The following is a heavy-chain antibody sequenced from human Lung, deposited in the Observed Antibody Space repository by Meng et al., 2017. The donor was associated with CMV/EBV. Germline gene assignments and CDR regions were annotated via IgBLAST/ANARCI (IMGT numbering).Heavy chain of an antibody. CDR3: AKDSSRSTWYGPDDYSGMDV. CDR1: GFSFSSYG. V-gene: IGHV3-33*06. CDR2: IWYDGSNE. Sequence: SXKISXEASGFSFSSYGMHWVRQAPGKGLEWVAVIWYDGSNENYGESVKDRFTISRDYSKNMLYLQMNSLRAEDTAVYYCAKDSSRSTWYGPDDYSGMDVWGQGTXVTVSS. J-gene: IGHJ6*02. D-gene: IGHD6-13*01.